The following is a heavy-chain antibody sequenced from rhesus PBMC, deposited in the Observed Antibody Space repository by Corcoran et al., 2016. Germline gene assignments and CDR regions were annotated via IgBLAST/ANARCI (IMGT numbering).Heavy chain of an antibody. Sequence: QVQLQESGPGLVKPSETLSLTCAVSGASLSSYWWSRIRQPPGKGLEWIGEIFGNSGISYYNPSLKSRVIISKDASKNQFSLKLSSVTAADTAVYYCARSGYGSGGVYWGQGILVTVSS. CDR1: GASLSSYW. CDR2: IFGNSGIS. J-gene: IGHJ4*01. V-gene: IGHV4-80*01. D-gene: IGHD4-4*01. CDR3: ARSGYGSGGVY.